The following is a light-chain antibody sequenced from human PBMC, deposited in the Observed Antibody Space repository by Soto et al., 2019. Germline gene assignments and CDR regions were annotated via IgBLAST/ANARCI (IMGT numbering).Light chain of an antibody. CDR3: AAWDVSLNGYV. CDR2: SNN. CDR1: SSNIGSNT. Sequence: QSVLTQPPSASGTPGQRVTISCSGSSSNIGSNTVNWYQQLPGTAPKLLIYSNNKRPSGVPDRFSGSKSGTSSSLAISGLQSEDEADYYCAAWDVSLNGYVFGPGTKLTVL. V-gene: IGLV1-44*01. J-gene: IGLJ1*01.